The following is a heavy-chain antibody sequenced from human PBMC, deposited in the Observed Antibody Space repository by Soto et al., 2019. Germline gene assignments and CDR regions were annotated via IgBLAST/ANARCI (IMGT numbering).Heavy chain of an antibody. D-gene: IGHD6-13*01. J-gene: IGHJ4*02. CDR1: GGSMRNYF. CDR3: AAGEASSRNLAPYYLDF. CDR2: IHYSGTT. Sequence: SETLSPTCTVAGGSMRNYFWSWIRQPPGKGREWIGYIHYSGTTSFFPSYNPSLRSRVTISEDTSKNQFSIKLLSVTTADTAVYFCAAGEASSRNLAPYYLDFWGQGTLVTVSS. V-gene: IGHV4-59*01.